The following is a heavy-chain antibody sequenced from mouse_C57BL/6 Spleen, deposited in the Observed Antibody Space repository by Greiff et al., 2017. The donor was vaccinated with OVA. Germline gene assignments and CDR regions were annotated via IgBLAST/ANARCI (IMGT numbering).Heavy chain of an antibody. D-gene: IGHD2-4*01. CDR3: ARSVYYDYDLWYFDV. Sequence: VQLQQPGAELVRPGSSVKLSCKASGYTFTSYWIDWVKQRPGQGLEWIGNIYPSDSETHYDQKFKDKATLTVDKSSSTAYMQLSSLTSEDSAVYYCARSVYYDYDLWYFDVWGTGTTVTVSS. J-gene: IGHJ1*03. V-gene: IGHV1-61*01. CDR2: IYPSDSET. CDR1: GYTFTSYW.